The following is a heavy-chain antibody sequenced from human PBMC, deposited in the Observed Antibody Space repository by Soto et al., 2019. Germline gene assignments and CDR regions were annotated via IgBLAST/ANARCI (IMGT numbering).Heavy chain of an antibody. J-gene: IGHJ4*01. CDR3: ARQWGEGYTVPFLDQ. V-gene: IGHV3-33*01. Sequence: QVQLVESGGGVVQPGTSLRLSCAASRFSFSTYGMHWVRQAPGKGLEWVAVIWYDGSRTSYTDSVKGRFTISRDNSSLSLYMEMDSLRAAETAGQSCARQWGEGYTVPFLDQWGDGTLVTVSS. CDR1: RFSFSTYG. D-gene: IGHD3-10*01. CDR2: IWYDGSRT.